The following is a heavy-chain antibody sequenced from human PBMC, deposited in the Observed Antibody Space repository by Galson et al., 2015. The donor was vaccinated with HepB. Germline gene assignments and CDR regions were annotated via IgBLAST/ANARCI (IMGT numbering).Heavy chain of an antibody. D-gene: IGHD6-19*01. CDR2: ISYDGSNK. Sequence: SLRLSCAASGFTFSSYAMHWVRQAPGKGLEWVAVISYDGSNKYYADSVKGRFTISRDNSKNTLYLQMNSLRAEDTAAYYCARDRVRGVAGTYYYYGMDVWGQGTTVTVSS. J-gene: IGHJ6*02. V-gene: IGHV3-30*04. CDR1: GFTFSSYA. CDR3: ARDRVRGVAGTYYYYGMDV.